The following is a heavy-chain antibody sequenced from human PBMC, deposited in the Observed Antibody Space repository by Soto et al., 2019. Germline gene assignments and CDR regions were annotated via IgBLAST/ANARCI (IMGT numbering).Heavy chain of an antibody. CDR1: GGSISSYY. J-gene: IGHJ4*02. V-gene: IGHV4-59*08. D-gene: IGHD3-10*01. CDR2: IYYSGST. CDR3: ARMTMVRGVIITLFDY. Sequence: TLSLTCTVSGGSISSYYWSWIRQPPGKGLEWIGYIYYSGSTNYNPSLKSRVTISVDTSKNQFSLKLSSVTAADTAVYYCARMTMVRGVIITLFDYWGQGTLVTVSS.